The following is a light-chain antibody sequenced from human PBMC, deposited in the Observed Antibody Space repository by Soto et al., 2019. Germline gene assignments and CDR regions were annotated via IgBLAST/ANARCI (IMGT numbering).Light chain of an antibody. J-gene: IGLJ1*01. CDR2: EVS. CDR1: SSDVGGCKF. Sequence: QSALTQPPSASGSPGQSVTISCTGTSSDVGGCKFVSWYQQYPGKAPTLIIYEVSKRPSGVPDRFSGSKSGNTASLTVSGIQADDAADYYCSSCAGSDNPYVFGTGTKLTVL. V-gene: IGLV2-8*01. CDR3: SSCAGSDNPYV.